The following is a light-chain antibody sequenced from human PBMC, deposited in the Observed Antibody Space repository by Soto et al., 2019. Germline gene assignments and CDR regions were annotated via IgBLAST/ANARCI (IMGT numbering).Light chain of an antibody. V-gene: IGKV3-11*01. Sequence: EIVLTQSPATLSLSPGERATLSCRASQSVSSFFAWYQQKPGQAPRLLIYDASNRAAGIPARFSGGGSGTDFTLTISSLEPEDFAVYYCQQRSNWPLTFGGGTKVDIK. CDR3: QQRSNWPLT. CDR2: DAS. J-gene: IGKJ4*01. CDR1: QSVSSF.